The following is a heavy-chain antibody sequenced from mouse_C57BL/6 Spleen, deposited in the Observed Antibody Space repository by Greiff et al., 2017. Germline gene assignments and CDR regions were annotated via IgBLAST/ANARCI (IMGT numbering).Heavy chain of an antibody. Sequence: VKLVQPGAELMKPGASVKLSCKASGYTFTGYWIEWVKQRPGHGLEWIGEILPGSGSTNYNEKFKGKATFTADTSSNTAYMQLSSLTSEDSAIYDCERKKAYWYFDYWGQGTTLTVSS. J-gene: IGHJ2*01. D-gene: IGHD2-10*01. CDR2: ILPGSGST. CDR3: ERKKAYWYFDY. CDR1: GYTFTGYW. V-gene: IGHV1-9*01.